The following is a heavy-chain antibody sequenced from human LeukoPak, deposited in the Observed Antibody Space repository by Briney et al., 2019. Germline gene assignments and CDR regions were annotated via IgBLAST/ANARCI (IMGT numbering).Heavy chain of an antibody. CDR2: IKQDGSEK. V-gene: IGHV3-7*01. Sequence: GGSLRLSCAASGFTFSNYWMSWVRQAPGKGLEWVANIKQDGSEKHYVDSVKGRFTISRDNAKDSLYLQMNGLRAEDTAVYYCARDGDTGGYSDWGQGTLVTVSS. CDR3: ARDGDTGGYSD. D-gene: IGHD2-8*02. CDR1: GFTFSNYW. J-gene: IGHJ4*02.